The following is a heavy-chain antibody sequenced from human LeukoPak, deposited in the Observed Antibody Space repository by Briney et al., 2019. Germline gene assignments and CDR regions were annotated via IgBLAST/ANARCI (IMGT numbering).Heavy chain of an antibody. V-gene: IGHV4-39*07. CDR1: GGSISSYY. CDR2: IYYSGST. J-gene: IGHJ4*02. Sequence: SETLSLTCTVSGGSISSYYWGWIRQPPGKGLEWIGSIYYSGSTYYNPSLKSRVTISVDTSKNQFSLKLSSVTAADTAVYYCAREPQQWLPTPYFDYWGQGTLVTVSS. D-gene: IGHD6-19*01. CDR3: AREPQQWLPTPYFDY.